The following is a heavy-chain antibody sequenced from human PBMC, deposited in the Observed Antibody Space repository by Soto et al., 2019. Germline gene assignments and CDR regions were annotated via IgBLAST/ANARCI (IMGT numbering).Heavy chain of an antibody. J-gene: IGHJ4*02. D-gene: IGHD2-15*01. CDR3: ACTTRWLHFDN. Sequence: QVQLQESGPGLVKPSETLSLTCTVSDGSISSYYCSWIRQPPGKGLEWIGYIYYSGSTNYNPSLKSRVTMSVDTSKNPLSLKLSSVTAADTAVYYCACTTRWLHFDNWGQGTLVTVSS. CDR2: IYYSGST. V-gene: IGHV4-59*08. CDR1: DGSISSYY.